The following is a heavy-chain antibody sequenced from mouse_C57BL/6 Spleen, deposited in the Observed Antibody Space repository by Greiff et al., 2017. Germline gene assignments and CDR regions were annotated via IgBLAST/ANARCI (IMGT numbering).Heavy chain of an antibody. CDR2: ISPRDGST. J-gene: IGHJ2*01. D-gene: IGHD4-1*01. CDR3: ARRPNWDIGDFDY. Sequence: QVQLQQSDAELVKPGASVKISCKVSGYTFTDHTIHWMKQRPEQGLEWIGYISPRDGSTKYNEKFKGKATLNADKSSSTAYMQLNSLTSEDSAVYFCARRPNWDIGDFDYWGQGTTRTVSS. V-gene: IGHV1-78*01. CDR1: GYTFTDHT.